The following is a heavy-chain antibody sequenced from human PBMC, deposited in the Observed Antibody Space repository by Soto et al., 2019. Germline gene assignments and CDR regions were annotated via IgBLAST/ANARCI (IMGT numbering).Heavy chain of an antibody. J-gene: IGHJ4*02. CDR2: INPNSGGT. CDR1: GYTFTGYY. CDR3: ARIAGYCSSTSCRKYYFDF. Sequence: GASVKVSCKASGYTFTGYYMHWVRQAPGQGLEWMGWINPNSGGTNYAQKFQGRVTMTRDTSISTAYMELSRLRSDDTAVYYCARIAGYCSSTSCRKYYFDFWGQGAQVTVSS. V-gene: IGHV1-2*02. D-gene: IGHD2-2*01.